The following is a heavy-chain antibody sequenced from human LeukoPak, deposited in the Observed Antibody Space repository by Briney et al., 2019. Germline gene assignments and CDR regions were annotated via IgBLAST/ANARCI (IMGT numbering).Heavy chain of an antibody. J-gene: IGHJ4*02. Sequence: GESLKISCKGSGYSFTSYWIGGVRQMPGKGLEWMGIIYPDDSDTRYSPSFQGQGTISADKSINTAYLQWSSLKASDTAMYYCARLFYYHTSGPFDYWGLGTLVTVSS. CDR3: ARLFYYHTSGPFDY. D-gene: IGHD3-22*01. CDR1: GYSFTSYW. CDR2: IYPDDSDT. V-gene: IGHV5-51*01.